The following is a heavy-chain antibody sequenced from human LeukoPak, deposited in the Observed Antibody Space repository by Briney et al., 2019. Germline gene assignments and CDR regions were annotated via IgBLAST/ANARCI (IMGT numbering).Heavy chain of an antibody. CDR2: IIPILGIA. CDR3: ARDHIDRELVSELVDY. J-gene: IGHJ4*02. V-gene: IGHV1-69*04. CDR1: GGTFSSYA. Sequence: GSSVKVSCKASGGTFSSYAISWVRQAPGQGLEWMGRIIPILGIANYAQKFQGRVTITADKSTSTAYMGLSSLRSEDTAVYYCARDHIDRELVSELVDYWGQGTLVTVSS. D-gene: IGHD1-26*01.